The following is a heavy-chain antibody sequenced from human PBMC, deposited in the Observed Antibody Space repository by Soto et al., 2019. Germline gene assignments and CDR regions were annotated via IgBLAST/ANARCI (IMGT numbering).Heavy chain of an antibody. J-gene: IGHJ6*03. CDR2: IYYSGST. CDR3: ARHEGGYDVYYYYYYMDV. Sequence: AEPLLLNWSSSGCSISNNSYYWGWIRQPPGKGLEWIGSIYYSGSTYYNPSLKSRVTISVDTSKNQFSLKLSSVTAADTAVYYCARHEGGYDVYYYYYYMDVWGKGTTVTVSS. D-gene: IGHD5-12*01. CDR1: GCSISNNSYY. V-gene: IGHV4-39*01.